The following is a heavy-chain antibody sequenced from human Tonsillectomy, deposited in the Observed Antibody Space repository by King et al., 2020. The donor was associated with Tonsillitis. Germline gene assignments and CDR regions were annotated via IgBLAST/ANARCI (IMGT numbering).Heavy chain of an antibody. D-gene: IGHD2-21*02. Sequence: VQLVESGAEVKKPGESLKISCKGSGYTFSNYWIGWVRQMPGKGLEWMGIIYPGDSDTTYSPSFQGQVTISADKSISTAYLQWSSLKASDTAMYYCARRSVAETASRNAFYIWGQGTVVTVSS. J-gene: IGHJ3*02. CDR2: IYPGDSDT. CDR1: GYTFSNYW. CDR3: ARRSVAETASRNAFYI. V-gene: IGHV5-51*01.